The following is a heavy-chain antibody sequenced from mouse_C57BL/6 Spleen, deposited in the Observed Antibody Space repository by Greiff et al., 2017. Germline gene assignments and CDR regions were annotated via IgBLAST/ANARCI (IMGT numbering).Heavy chain of an antibody. D-gene: IGHD1-1*01. V-gene: IGHV2-9*01. Sequence: VKLQESGPGLVAPSQSLSISCTVSGFSLTSYGVDWVRQPPGKGLEWLGVIWGGGSTNYNSALMSRLSISKDNSKSQVILKMNSRQTEDTAMYYCAKRPGSKGAMDYWGQGTSVTVSS. CDR2: IWGGGST. J-gene: IGHJ4*01. CDR3: AKRPGSKGAMDY. CDR1: GFSLTSYG.